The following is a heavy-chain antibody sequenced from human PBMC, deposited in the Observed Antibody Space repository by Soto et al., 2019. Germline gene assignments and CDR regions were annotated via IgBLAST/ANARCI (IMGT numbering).Heavy chain of an antibody. D-gene: IGHD3-9*01. CDR1: GGSISTVGHY. CDR2: IYHTGST. Sequence: SETLSLTCSVSGGSISTVGHYWTWIRQPPGKGLEWIGSIYHTGSTYYSKSLRSRLTISIDTSQSQFSLRLSSVTAADTAVYYCARATGTLRSRNCDYWGPGRLVPVYS. J-gene: IGHJ4*02. CDR3: ARATGTLRSRNCDY. V-gene: IGHV4-31*03.